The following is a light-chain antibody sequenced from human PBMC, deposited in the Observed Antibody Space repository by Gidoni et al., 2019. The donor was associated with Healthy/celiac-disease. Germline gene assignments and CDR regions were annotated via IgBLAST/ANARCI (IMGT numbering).Light chain of an antibody. CDR2: DGS. CDR3: QQRSNWPPLT. V-gene: IGKV3-11*01. J-gene: IGKJ4*01. CDR1: QSVSSY. Sequence: EIVLTQSPATLSLSPGERATLSCRASQSVSSYLAWYQQKPGQAPRLLIYDGSNRATGIPARVSGSGYGTDLTLTISSLEPEDFAVYYCQQRSNWPPLTFGGGTKVEIK.